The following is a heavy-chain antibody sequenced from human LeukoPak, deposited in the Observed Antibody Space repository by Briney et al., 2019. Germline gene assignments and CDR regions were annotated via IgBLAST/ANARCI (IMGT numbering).Heavy chain of an antibody. CDR1: GGSISTYY. V-gene: IGHV4-59*01. CDR2: IYNSGNSGSA. Sequence: SETLSLTCTVSGGSISTYYWSWIRQPPGKGLEWIGYIYNSGNSGSANYNPSLKSRVTISVDMSKNQFSLKLSSVTAADTAVYYCARSFLGDWYFDLWGRGTLVSVSS. CDR3: ARSFLGDWYFDL. D-gene: IGHD1-26*01. J-gene: IGHJ2*01.